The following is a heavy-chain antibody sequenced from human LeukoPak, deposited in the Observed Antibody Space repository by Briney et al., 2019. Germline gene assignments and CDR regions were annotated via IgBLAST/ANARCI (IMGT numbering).Heavy chain of an antibody. J-gene: IGHJ4*02. CDR2: ISYAGINK. CDR3: SRGGYCSGGTCSAYPFDY. CDR1: GFTFSSYA. D-gene: IGHD2-15*01. V-gene: IGHV3-30*04. Sequence: GGSLRLSCAASGFTFSSYAMHWVRQASGKGLEWVAVISYAGINKYYADSVKGRFTISRDNSKNTLYVQMNSLRAEDTAVYYCSRGGYCSGGTCSAYPFDYWGQGTLVTVSS.